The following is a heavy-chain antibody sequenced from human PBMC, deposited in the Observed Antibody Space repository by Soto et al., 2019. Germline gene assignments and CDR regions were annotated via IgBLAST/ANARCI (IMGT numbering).Heavy chain of an antibody. CDR1: GDSVSSNSAA. J-gene: IGHJ4*02. CDR2: TYYRSKWYN. Sequence: SQTLSLTCAISGDSVSSNSAAWNWIRQPPSRGLEWLGRTYYRSKWYNDYVVSVKSRITINPDTSKNQFSLQLNSVTPEDTAVYYCARDIPRWSSGFDYWGQGTLVTVSS. V-gene: IGHV6-1*01. CDR3: ARDIPRWSSGFDY. D-gene: IGHD6-19*01.